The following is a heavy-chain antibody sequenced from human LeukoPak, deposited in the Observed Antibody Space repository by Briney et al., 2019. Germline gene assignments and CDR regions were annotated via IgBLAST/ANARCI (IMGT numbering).Heavy chain of an antibody. CDR1: GFTFSNYW. CDR2: IKQDGSEK. D-gene: IGHD3-10*01. Sequence: GGSLRLSCAASGFTFSNYWMSWFRQAPGKGLEWVANIKQDGSEKYYVDSVKGRFTISRDNAKNSLYLQMNSLRAEDTAVYYCARITQITMVRGVISVRGRYYYYMDVWGKGTTVTVSS. CDR3: ARITQITMVRGVISVRGRYYYYMDV. J-gene: IGHJ6*03. V-gene: IGHV3-7*01.